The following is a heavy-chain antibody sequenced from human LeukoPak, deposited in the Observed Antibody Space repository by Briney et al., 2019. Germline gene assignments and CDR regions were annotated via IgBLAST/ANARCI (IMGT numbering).Heavy chain of an antibody. CDR2: IYYTGST. CDR1: GGSTSNYY. J-gene: IGHJ3*02. Sequence: SETLSLTCTVSGGSTSNYYWGWIRQPPGKGLEWIGYIYYTGSTNYNPSLKSRVTISVDTSKNQFSLRLSSVTAADTAVYYCATYSTGFDIWGQGTVVTVSS. CDR3: ATYSTGFDI. V-gene: IGHV4-59*12. D-gene: IGHD6-19*01.